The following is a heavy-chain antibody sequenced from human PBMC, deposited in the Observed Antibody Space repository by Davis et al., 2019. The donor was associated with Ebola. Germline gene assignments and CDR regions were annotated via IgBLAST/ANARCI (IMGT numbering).Heavy chain of an antibody. CDR2: ISSSSSTI. D-gene: IGHD2-8*02. CDR1: GFTFSSYS. V-gene: IGHV3-48*01. Sequence: GGSLRLSCAASGFTFSSYSMNWVRQAPGKGLEWVSYISSSSSTIYYADSVKGRFTISRDNSKNTLYLQMNSLRAEDTAVYYCAKVGDIVLVVYAALDYWGQGTLVTVSS. J-gene: IGHJ4*02. CDR3: AKVGDIVLVVYAALDY.